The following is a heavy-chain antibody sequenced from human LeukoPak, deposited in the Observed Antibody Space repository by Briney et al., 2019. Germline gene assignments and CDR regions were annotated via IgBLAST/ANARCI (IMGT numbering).Heavy chain of an antibody. J-gene: IGHJ5*02. CDR2: ISGSGGST. D-gene: IGHD2-2*01. CDR3: AKCRSYSCFPNWFDP. Sequence: GGSLRLSCAASGFTFSSYAMSWVRQAPGKGLEWVSAISGSGGSTYYADSVKGRFTISRDNSKNTLYLQMNSLRAEDTAVYYCAKCRSYSCFPNWFDPWGQGTLVTVSS. CDR1: GFTFSSYA. V-gene: IGHV3-23*01.